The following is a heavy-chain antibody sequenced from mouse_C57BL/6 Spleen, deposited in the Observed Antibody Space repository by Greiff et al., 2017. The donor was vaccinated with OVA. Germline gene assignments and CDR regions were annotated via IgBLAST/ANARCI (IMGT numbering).Heavy chain of an antibody. Sequence: VQVVESGPELVKPGASVKISCKASGYAFSSSWLNWVKQRPGKGLEWIGRIYPGDGDTNYNGKFKGKATLTADKSSSTAYMQLSSLTSEDSAVYFCARITTVPAMDYWGQGTSVTVSS. CDR2: IYPGDGDT. CDR3: ARITTVPAMDY. CDR1: GYAFSSSW. V-gene: IGHV1-82*01. D-gene: IGHD1-1*01. J-gene: IGHJ4*01.